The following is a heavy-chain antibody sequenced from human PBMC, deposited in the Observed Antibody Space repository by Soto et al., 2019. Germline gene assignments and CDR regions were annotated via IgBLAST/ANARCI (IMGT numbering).Heavy chain of an antibody. D-gene: IGHD4-17*01. CDR2: IYWDDDK. CDR3: AHSSTRWPLGY. J-gene: IGHJ4*02. Sequence: QITLKESGPTLVKPTQTLTLTCTFSGFSLSTSGVGVVWIRQPPRKALEWLALIYWDDDKRYSPSLKSRLTITKDTSKNQVVITVSNLDPVDTATYYCAHSSTRWPLGYWGQGTLVTV. CDR1: GFSLSTSGVG. V-gene: IGHV2-5*02.